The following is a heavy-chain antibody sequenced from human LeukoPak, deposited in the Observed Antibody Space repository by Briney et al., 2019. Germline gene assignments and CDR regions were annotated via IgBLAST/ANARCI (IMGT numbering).Heavy chain of an antibody. CDR1: GGSFSGYY. J-gene: IGHJ3*02. V-gene: IGHV4-34*01. CDR2: INHSGST. D-gene: IGHD3-22*01. CDR3: ARAPYYDSSGYGIRLAFDI. Sequence: SETLSLTCAVYGGSFSGYYWSWIRQPPGKGLEWIGEINHSGSTNYNPSLKSRVTISVDTSKNQFSLKLSSVTAADTAVYYCARAPYYDSSGYGIRLAFDIWGQGTMVTVSS.